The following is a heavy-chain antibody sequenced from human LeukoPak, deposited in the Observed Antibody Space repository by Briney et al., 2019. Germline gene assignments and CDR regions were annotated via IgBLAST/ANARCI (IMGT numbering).Heavy chain of an antibody. Sequence: PSETLSLTCAVYGGSLSGYYWSWIRQPPGKGLEWIGEINHSGSTNYNPSLKSRVTISVDTSKNQFSLKLSSVTAADTAVYYCARGRGTLWGQGTLVTVSS. D-gene: IGHD3-16*01. J-gene: IGHJ4*02. CDR2: INHSGST. V-gene: IGHV4-34*01. CDR1: GGSLSGYY. CDR3: ARGRGTL.